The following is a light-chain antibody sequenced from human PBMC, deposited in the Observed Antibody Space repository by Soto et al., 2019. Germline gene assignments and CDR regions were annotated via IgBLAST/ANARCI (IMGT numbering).Light chain of an antibody. CDR3: AAWDGSLNNVL. CDR2: GDN. Sequence: QYVLTQPPSASGTPGQRVIISCSGSGSSIGTNTVNWYRQLPGTAPKLLIYGDNQRPSGVPDRFSGSKSGTSASLAISGLQSEDEADYYCAAWDGSLNNVLFGGGTKLTVL. J-gene: IGLJ2*01. V-gene: IGLV1-44*01. CDR1: GSSIGTNT.